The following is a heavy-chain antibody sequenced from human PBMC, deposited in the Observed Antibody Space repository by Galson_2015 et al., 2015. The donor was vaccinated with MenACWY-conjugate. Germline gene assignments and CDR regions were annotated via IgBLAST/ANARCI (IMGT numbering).Heavy chain of an antibody. D-gene: IGHD6-19*01. J-gene: IGHJ6*02. Sequence: IYYADSVKGRFTISRDNAKNSLYLQMNSLRAEDTAVYYCARGSAGKQWLARDYYYYGMDVWGQGTTVTVSS. V-gene: IGHV3-21*01. CDR3: ARGSAGKQWLARDYYYYGMDV. CDR2: I.